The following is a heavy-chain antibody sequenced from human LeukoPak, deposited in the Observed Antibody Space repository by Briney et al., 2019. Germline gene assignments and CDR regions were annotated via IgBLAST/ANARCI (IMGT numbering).Heavy chain of an antibody. D-gene: IGHD2-21*01. CDR2: IYYSGST. J-gene: IGHJ4*02. CDR1: GGSISSGDYY. CDR3: ARDRGRPYCGGDCYPYYSDY. Sequence: PSETLSLTCTVSGGSISSGDYYWSWIRQPPGKGLEWIGYIYYSGSTYYNPSLKSRVTISVDTSKNQFSLKLSSVTAADTAVYYCARDRGRPYCGGDCYPYYSDYWGQGTLVTVSS. V-gene: IGHV4-30-4*08.